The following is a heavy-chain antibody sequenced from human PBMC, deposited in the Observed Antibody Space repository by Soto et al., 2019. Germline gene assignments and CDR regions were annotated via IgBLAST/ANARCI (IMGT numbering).Heavy chain of an antibody. J-gene: IGHJ4*02. V-gene: IGHV3-33*01. Sequence: QVQLVESGGGVVQPGRSLRLSCAASGFTFSSYGMHWVRPAPGKGLEWVAVIWYDGSNKYYADSVKGRFTISRDNSKNTLYLQMNSLRAEDTAVYYSARIPEEGVVAANFDYWGQGTLVTASS. CDR2: IWYDGSNK. CDR1: GFTFSSYG. CDR3: ARIPEEGVVAANFDY. D-gene: IGHD2-15*01.